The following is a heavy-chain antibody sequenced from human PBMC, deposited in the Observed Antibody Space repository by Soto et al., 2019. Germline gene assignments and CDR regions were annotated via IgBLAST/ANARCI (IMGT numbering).Heavy chain of an antibody. J-gene: IGHJ5*02. Sequence: TLSLTCAVSGGSISSGGYSWSWIRQPPGKGLEWIGYIYHSGSTNYNPSLKSRVTISVDKSKNQFSLKLSSVTAADTAVYYCARVRVRGVILRYNWFDPWGQGTLVTVSS. V-gene: IGHV4-30-2*01. D-gene: IGHD3-10*01. CDR1: GGSISSGGYS. CDR2: IYHSGST. CDR3: ARVRVRGVILRYNWFDP.